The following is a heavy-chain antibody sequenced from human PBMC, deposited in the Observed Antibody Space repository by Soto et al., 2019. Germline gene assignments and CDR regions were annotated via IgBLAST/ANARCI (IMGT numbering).Heavy chain of an antibody. CDR1: GFTFSSYG. J-gene: IGHJ5*02. V-gene: IGHV3-30*18. CDR3: AKESGRGYNYGQYWFGP. Sequence: QVQLVESGGGVVQPGRSLRLSCAASGFTFSSYGMHWVRQAPGKGLEWVALISYDGTNKYYAYSVKGRFTISRDNSKNTVYLQMTSLRAEDTAEYYCAKESGRGYNYGQYWFGPWGQGTLVTVSS. CDR2: ISYDGTNK. D-gene: IGHD5-18*01.